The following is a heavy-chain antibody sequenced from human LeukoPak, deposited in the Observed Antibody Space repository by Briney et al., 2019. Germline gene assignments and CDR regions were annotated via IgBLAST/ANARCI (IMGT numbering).Heavy chain of an antibody. V-gene: IGHV3-30-3*01. CDR3: ARGSTDYPRYFDH. D-gene: IGHD2-8*02. J-gene: IGHJ4*02. CDR2: ISYDGGNK. Sequence: PGGSLRLSCAASGFTFSSYAMHWVRQAPGKGLEWVSLISYDGGNKYYADSVKGRFTISRDNSKNTLYLQMNSLRAEDTAVYYCARGSTDYPRYFDHWGQGTLVTVSS. CDR1: GFTFSSYA.